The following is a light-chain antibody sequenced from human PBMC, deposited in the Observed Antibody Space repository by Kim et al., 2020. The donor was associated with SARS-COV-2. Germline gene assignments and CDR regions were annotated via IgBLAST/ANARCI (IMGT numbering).Light chain of an antibody. CDR3: QQRSNGFT. J-gene: IGKJ3*01. Sequence: SLSPEERATPSCRASQSVSSYLAWYQQKPGQAPRLLIYDASNRATGIPARFSGSGSGTDFTLTISSLEPEDFAVYYCQQRSNGFTFGPGTKVDIK. CDR1: QSVSSY. CDR2: DAS. V-gene: IGKV3-11*01.